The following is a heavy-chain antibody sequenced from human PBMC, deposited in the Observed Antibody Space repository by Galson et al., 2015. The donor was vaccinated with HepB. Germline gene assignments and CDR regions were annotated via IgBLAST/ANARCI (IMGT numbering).Heavy chain of an antibody. D-gene: IGHD6-19*01. CDR2: INAGNGNT. CDR1: GYTFTSYA. V-gene: IGHV1-3*01. Sequence: SVKVSCKASGYTFTSYAMHWVRQAPGQRLEWMGWINAGNGNTKYSQKFQGRVTITRDTSASTAYMELSSLRSEDTAVYYCARDKAPGIAVAGTGVTVNYYYYGMDVWGQGTTVTVSS. CDR3: ARDKAPGIAVAGTGVTVNYYYYGMDV. J-gene: IGHJ6*02.